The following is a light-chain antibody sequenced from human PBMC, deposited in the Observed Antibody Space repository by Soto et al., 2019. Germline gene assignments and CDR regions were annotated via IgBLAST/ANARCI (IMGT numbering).Light chain of an antibody. J-gene: IGKJ1*01. CDR3: QQLDSYPRT. CDR1: HGINTY. V-gene: IGKV1-9*01. Sequence: DIQLTQSPSFLYASVGDRVTITCRASHGINTYLALYQNKAGKAPKLLIYAASNLQGGVPSRFSGSGSGTEFALTISSLQPEDFASYYCQQLDSYPRTFGQGTKVEV. CDR2: AAS.